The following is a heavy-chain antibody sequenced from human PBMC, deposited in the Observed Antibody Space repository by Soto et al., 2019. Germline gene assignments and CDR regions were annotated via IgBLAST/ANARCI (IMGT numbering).Heavy chain of an antibody. J-gene: IGHJ4*02. CDR3: AKDLSSGSYLSGRGFDY. CDR1: GFTFSSYA. CDR2: ISGSGGST. D-gene: IGHD1-26*01. Sequence: GGSLRLSCAASGFTFSSYAMSWVRQAPGKGLEWVSAISGSGGSTYYADSVKGRFTISRDNSKNTLYLQMNSLRAEDTAVYYCAKDLSSGSYLSGRGFDYWGQGTLVTVSS. V-gene: IGHV3-23*01.